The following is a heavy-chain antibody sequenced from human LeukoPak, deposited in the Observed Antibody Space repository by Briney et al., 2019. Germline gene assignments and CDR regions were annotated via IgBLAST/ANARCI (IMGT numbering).Heavy chain of an antibody. CDR3: ARARKGYYFDY. CDR1: GFTVSSNY. Sequence: GGSLRLSCAASGFTVSSNYMSWVRQAPGKGLEWVSVICSGGSTYYADSVKGRFTTSRNNSKTTLYLQMNSRRAEDTAVYYCARARKGYYFDYWGQGTLVTVSS. CDR2: ICSGGST. J-gene: IGHJ4*02. V-gene: IGHV3-53*04.